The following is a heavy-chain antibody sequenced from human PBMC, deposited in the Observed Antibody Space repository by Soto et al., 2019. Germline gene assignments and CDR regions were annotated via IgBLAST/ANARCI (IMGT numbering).Heavy chain of an antibody. Sequence: GGSLRLSCAASGFTFSSYGMHWVRQAPGKGLEWVAVIWYDGSNKYYADSVKGRFTISRDNSKNTLYLQMNSLRAEDTAVYYSARDHVVPAAMGYYYYYYRMDVWGQGTTVTVS. CDR1: GFTFSSYG. D-gene: IGHD2-2*01. CDR2: IWYDGSNK. J-gene: IGHJ6*02. V-gene: IGHV3-33*01. CDR3: ARDHVVPAAMGYYYYYYRMDV.